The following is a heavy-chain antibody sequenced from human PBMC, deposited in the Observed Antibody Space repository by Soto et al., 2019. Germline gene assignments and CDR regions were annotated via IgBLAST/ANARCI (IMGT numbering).Heavy chain of an antibody. J-gene: IGHJ6*03. CDR2: ISGSGGST. CDR1: GFTFSSYA. V-gene: IGHV3-23*01. CDR3: AKDLPTYDILTAKTPSTKEWDYYYYMDV. D-gene: IGHD3-9*01. Sequence: GGSLRLSCAASGFTFSSYAMSWVRQAPGKGLEWVSAISGSGGSTYYADSVKGRFTISRDNSKNTLYLQMNSLRAEDTAVYYCAKDLPTYDILTAKTPSTKEWDYYYYMDVWGKGTTVTVSS.